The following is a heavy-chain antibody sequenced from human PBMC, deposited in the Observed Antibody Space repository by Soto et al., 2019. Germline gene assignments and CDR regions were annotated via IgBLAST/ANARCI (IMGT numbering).Heavy chain of an antibody. Sequence: QVQLQESGPGLVKPSQTLSLTCTVSGGSISSGGYYWSWIRQHPGKGLEWIGYIYYSGSTYYNPSLKSRVTISVDTSKSQCSLKLSSVPAADTAVYYCARVAWGGPSSLSLGYWGQGTLVTVSS. V-gene: IGHV4-31*03. CDR1: GGSISSGGYY. J-gene: IGHJ4*02. CDR3: ARVAWGGPSSLSLGY. D-gene: IGHD3-16*01. CDR2: IYYSGST.